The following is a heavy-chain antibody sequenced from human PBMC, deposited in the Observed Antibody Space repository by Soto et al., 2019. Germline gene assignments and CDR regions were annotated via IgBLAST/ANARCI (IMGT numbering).Heavy chain of an antibody. D-gene: IGHD2-21*02. Sequence: SDTLSLTCSFSRAPVASTHGMSSALQSPLVGLEWIGNVYHTGDTNLNPSLQSRVTISVEKSKNQFSLRLNSLTAADAAVYLCAREIVTEGGNNYIDPWGPGTLVTVS. CDR3: AREIVTEGGNNYIDP. J-gene: IGHJ5*02. V-gene: IGHV4-4*02. CDR1: RAPVASTHG. CDR2: VYHTGDT.